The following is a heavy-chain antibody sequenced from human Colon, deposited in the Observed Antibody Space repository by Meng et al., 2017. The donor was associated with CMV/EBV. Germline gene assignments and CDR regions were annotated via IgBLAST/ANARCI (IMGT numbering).Heavy chain of an antibody. CDR1: GGSFSGYY. Sequence: YGGSFSGYYWTWIRQTPGKGREWIGEINHNGDTNYNPSLKSRVTISVDTSKNQLSLNLSSVTAADTAVYYCARGLLTRLRPTNWFDPWGQGTLVTVSS. D-gene: IGHD2-15*01. CDR3: ARGLLTRLRPTNWFDP. CDR2: INHNGDT. V-gene: IGHV4-34*01. J-gene: IGHJ5*02.